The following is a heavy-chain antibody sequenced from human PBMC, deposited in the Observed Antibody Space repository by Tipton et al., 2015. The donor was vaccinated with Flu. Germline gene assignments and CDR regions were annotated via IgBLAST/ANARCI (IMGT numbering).Heavy chain of an antibody. CDR3: ARDHPPSITVLGEITDYFGMDV. V-gene: IGHV3-11*01. Sequence: QLVQSGGGLVKPGGSLRLSCAASGFTFSDYYMSWIRQAPGKGLEWLSHISSSGSTINYADSVKGRFTISRDNAKNSLYLQVNSLRVEDTAEYYCARDHPPSITVLGEITDYFGMDVWGQGTTVTVSS. D-gene: IGHD3-3*01. CDR1: GFTFSDYY. J-gene: IGHJ6*02. CDR2: ISSSGSTI.